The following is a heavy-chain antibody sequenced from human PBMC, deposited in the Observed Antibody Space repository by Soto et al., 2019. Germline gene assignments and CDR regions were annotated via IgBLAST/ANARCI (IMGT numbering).Heavy chain of an antibody. CDR1: GFTFSSYG. V-gene: IGHV3-30*18. J-gene: IGHJ4*02. CDR3: AKGTHYYGSGSLFDY. D-gene: IGHD3-10*01. Sequence: QVQLVESGGGVVQPGRSLRLSCAASGFTFSSYGMHWVRQAPGKGLEWVAVISYDGSNKYYADSVKGRFTISRDNSKNTLYLQMNSLRAEDTAVYYCAKGTHYYGSGSLFDYWGQGTLVTFSS. CDR2: ISYDGSNK.